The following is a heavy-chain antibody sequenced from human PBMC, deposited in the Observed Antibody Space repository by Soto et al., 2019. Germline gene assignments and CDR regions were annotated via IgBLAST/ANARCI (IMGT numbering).Heavy chain of an antibody. Sequence: GVSLRLSCSASGFTFTSYAMSWVRQTPGKGREWVSSISGSVGSTYYADSVKGRFTISRDNSKNTLYLQMNSLRAEDTAVYYCAKDLGYYDSREDALDFWGQGTMVTVSS. CDR2: ISGSVGST. J-gene: IGHJ3*01. D-gene: IGHD3-22*01. CDR3: AKDLGYYDSREDALDF. V-gene: IGHV3-23*01. CDR1: GFTFTSYA.